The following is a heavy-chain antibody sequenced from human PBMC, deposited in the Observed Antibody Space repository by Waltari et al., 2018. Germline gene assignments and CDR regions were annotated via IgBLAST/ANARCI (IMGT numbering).Heavy chain of an antibody. CDR1: GFSVPTNY. CDR2: MYSGGST. V-gene: IGHV3-66*01. D-gene: IGHD1-1*01. Sequence: EVQLVQSGGGLVQPGGSLILSCLVSGFSVPTNYMTWVRQAPGKGLEWVSTMYSGGSTYYADSVKGRLTISRDTSTNMVYLHMTNLRVEDTAVYYCATDRMSTTAFDYWGQGTLVTVSS. CDR3: ATDRMSTTAFDY. J-gene: IGHJ4*02.